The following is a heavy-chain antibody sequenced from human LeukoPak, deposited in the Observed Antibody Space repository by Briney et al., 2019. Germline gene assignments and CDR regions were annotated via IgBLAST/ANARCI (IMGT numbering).Heavy chain of an antibody. J-gene: IGHJ4*02. CDR1: GYTFTVYY. Sequence: ASVKVSCTASGYTFTVYYMHWVRQAPGQGLEWVGWINPNSGGTNYAQKFQGRVTMTRDTSISTAYMELSRLRSDDTAVYYCARGHTNYDFWSGYLFDYWGQGTLGTVSS. CDR2: INPNSGGT. CDR3: ARGHTNYDFWSGYLFDY. V-gene: IGHV1-2*02. D-gene: IGHD3-3*01.